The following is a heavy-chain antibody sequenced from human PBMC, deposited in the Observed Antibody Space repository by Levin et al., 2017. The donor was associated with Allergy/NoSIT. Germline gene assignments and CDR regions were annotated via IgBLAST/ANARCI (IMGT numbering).Heavy chain of an antibody. D-gene: IGHD6-6*01. CDR1: GGTFSSYA. CDR2: IIPIFGTA. Sequence: SVKVSCKASGGTFSSYAISWVRQAPGQGLEWMGGIIPIFGTANYAQKFQGRVTITADESTSTAYMELSSLRSEDTAVYYCARDYSSSSTHNNYYYYYMDVWGKGTTVTVSS. J-gene: IGHJ6*03. CDR3: ARDYSSSSTHNNYYYYYMDV. V-gene: IGHV1-69*13.